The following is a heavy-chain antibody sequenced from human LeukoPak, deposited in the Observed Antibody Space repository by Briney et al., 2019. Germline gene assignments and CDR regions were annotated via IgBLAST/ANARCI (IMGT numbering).Heavy chain of an antibody. V-gene: IGHV4-39*07. D-gene: IGHD3-22*01. J-gene: IGHJ4*02. Sequence: KPSETLSLTCTVSGGSISSSSYYWGWIRQPPGKGLEWIGSIYYSGSTYYNPSLKSRVTISVDTSKNQFSLKLSSVTAADTAVYYCAGDLPYYDSSGYYSHWGQGTLVTVSS. CDR2: IYYSGST. CDR1: GGSISSSSYY. CDR3: AGDLPYYDSSGYYSH.